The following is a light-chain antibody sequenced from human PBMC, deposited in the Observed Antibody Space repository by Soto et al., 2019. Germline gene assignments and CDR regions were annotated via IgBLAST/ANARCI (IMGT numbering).Light chain of an antibody. CDR1: QSVFSSYNNQKY. V-gene: IGKV4-1*01. Sequence: DIVMTQSPDSLAVSLGERATINCKSSQSVFSSYNNQKYLAWYQQKPGHPPKLLIYWASTRESGVPDRFSGSGSGTDFTLTISSLQAEDVAVYYCQQYYSIPQTFGQGTRLEIK. CDR3: QQYYSIPQT. CDR2: WAS. J-gene: IGKJ5*01.